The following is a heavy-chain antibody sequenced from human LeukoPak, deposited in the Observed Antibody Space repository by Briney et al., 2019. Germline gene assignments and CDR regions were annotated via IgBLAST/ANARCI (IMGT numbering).Heavy chain of an antibody. Sequence: SETLSLTCTVSGGSISSGSYYWSWIRQPAGKGLEWIGRIYTSGSTNYNPSLKSRVTISVDTSKNQFSLKLSSVTAADTAVYYCARGAYCGGDCYCFDYWGQGTLVTVSS. CDR2: IYTSGST. CDR1: GGSISSGSYY. V-gene: IGHV4-61*02. CDR3: ARGAYCGGDCYCFDY. J-gene: IGHJ4*02. D-gene: IGHD2-21*01.